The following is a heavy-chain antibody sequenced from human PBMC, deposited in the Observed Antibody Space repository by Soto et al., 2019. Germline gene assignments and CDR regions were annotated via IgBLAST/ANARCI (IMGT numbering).Heavy chain of an antibody. J-gene: IGHJ6*02. CDR1: GYSFTSYW. CDR2: IYPGDSDT. V-gene: IGHV5-51*01. Sequence: GESLKISCKGSGYSFTSYWIGWVRQMPGKGLEWMGIIYPGDSDTRYSPSFQGQVTISVDTSKNQFSLKLSSVTAADTAVYYCARGRYCSSTSCYTVFWNHYYYGMDVWGQGTTVTV. D-gene: IGHD2-2*02. CDR3: ARGRYCSSTSCYTVFWNHYYYGMDV.